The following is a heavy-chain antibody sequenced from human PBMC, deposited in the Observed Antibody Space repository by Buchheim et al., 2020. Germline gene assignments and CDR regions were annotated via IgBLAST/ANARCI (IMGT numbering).Heavy chain of an antibody. CDR3: ARAHIVVVVAATSGLMDV. V-gene: IGHV4-34*01. CDR1: GGSFSGYY. CDR2: ITHSGST. J-gene: IGHJ6*02. D-gene: IGHD2-15*01. Sequence: QVQLQQWGAGLLKPSETLSLTCAVYGGSFSGYYWSWIRQPPGTGLEWIGEITHSGSTNYNPSLKSRVTISVDTYKKQFSLKLSSVTAADTAVYYCARAHIVVVVAATSGLMDVWGQGTT.